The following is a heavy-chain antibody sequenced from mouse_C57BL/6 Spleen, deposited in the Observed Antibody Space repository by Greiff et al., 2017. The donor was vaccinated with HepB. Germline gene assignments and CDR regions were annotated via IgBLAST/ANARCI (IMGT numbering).Heavy chain of an antibody. Sequence: EVQLQQSGAELVRPGASVKLSCTASGFNIKDDYMHWVKQRPEQGLEWIGWIDPENGDTEYASKFQGKATITADTSSNTAYLQLSSLTSEDTAVYYGTTEATVAFDYWGQGTTLTVSS. CDR1: GFNIKDDY. D-gene: IGHD1-1*01. CDR2: IDPENGDT. CDR3: TTEATVAFDY. J-gene: IGHJ2*01. V-gene: IGHV14-4*01.